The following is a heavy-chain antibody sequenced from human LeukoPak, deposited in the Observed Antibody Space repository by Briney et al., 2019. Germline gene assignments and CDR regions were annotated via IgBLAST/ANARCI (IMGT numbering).Heavy chain of an antibody. J-gene: IGHJ4*02. Sequence: PGGSLRLSCAASGFAFSSYWMDWVRQAPGKGLVWVSRIKSDGRGATYADSVKGRFTISGDNAKNTLDLQMNTLRVEDTAVYYCARVANGGASDYWGQGTLATVSS. D-gene: IGHD2-8*01. V-gene: IGHV3-74*01. CDR2: IKSDGRGA. CDR3: ARVANGGASDY. CDR1: GFAFSSYW.